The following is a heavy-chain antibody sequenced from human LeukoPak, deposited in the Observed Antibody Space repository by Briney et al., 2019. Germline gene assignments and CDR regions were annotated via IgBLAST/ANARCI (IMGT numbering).Heavy chain of an antibody. J-gene: IGHJ4*02. D-gene: IGHD6-13*01. V-gene: IGHV3-30*02. CDR2: IRYDGSNK. CDR1: GFTVSSNY. Sequence: GGSLRLSCAASGFTVSSNYMSWVRQAPGKGLEWVAFIRYDGSNKYYADSVKGRFTISRDNSKNTLYLQMNSLRAEDTAVYYCAKEVAAAAHYWGQGTLVTVSS. CDR3: AKEVAAAAHY.